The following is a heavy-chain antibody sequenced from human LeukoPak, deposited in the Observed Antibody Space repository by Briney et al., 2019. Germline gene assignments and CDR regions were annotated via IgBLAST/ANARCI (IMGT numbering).Heavy chain of an antibody. CDR2: INTSGST. CDR3: ARGFFRSANMMFFEY. D-gene: IGHD3-16*01. V-gene: IGHV4-4*07. CDR1: GASISSYY. J-gene: IGHJ4*02. Sequence: SETLSLTCTVSGASISSYYWSWNRQPAGKGLEWIGRINTSGSTNYNPSLKSRATMSADTSKNQFSLKLSSVTAADTAVYYCARGFFRSANMMFFEYWGQGTLVTVSS.